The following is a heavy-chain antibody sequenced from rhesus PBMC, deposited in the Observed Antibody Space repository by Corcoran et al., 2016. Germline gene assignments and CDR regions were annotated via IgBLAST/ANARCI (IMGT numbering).Heavy chain of an antibody. CDR3: AGALIPRMITVPGPADY. D-gene: IGHD3-9*01. V-gene: IGHV3-14*01. Sequence: GESGGGLVKPGGSLRLSCAASGFTFSSYWMHWVRQAPGKGLEWISASKSAVSSTYYADSGKGRFTISRENAKNTLYLQMDGLRAEDTVFYYCAGALIPRMITVPGPADYWGQGVLVTVSS. J-gene: IGHJ4*01. CDR1: GFTFSSYW. CDR2: SKSAVSST.